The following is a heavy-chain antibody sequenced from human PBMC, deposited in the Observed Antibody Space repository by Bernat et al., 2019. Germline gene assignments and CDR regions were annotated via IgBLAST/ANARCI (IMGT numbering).Heavy chain of an antibody. CDR3: ARALGSAYDPFDY. J-gene: IGHJ4*02. D-gene: IGHD5-12*01. Sequence: QVQLQESGPGLVKPSQTLSLTCTVSGGSISSGSYYWSWIRQPAGKGLEWIGRIYSSGSTNYNPSLKSRVTISVDTSKNQFSLNPTSVTAADTAVYYCARALGSAYDPFDYWGQGTLVTVSS. CDR2: IYSSGST. CDR1: GGSISSGSYY. V-gene: IGHV4-61*02.